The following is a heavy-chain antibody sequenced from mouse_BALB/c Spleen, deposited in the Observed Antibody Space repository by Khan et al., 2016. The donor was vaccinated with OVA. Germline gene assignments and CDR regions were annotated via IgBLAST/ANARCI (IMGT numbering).Heavy chain of an antibody. V-gene: IGHV1-81*01. CDR1: GYTFTYYV. Sequence: QVRLQQSGPALVKPGASVKMSCKASGYTFTYYVITWVKQRTGQGLEWIGEIYPGSDNAYYNERFKGKATLTADKSSNTTHMQLSSLTSEDSAVYFCARGDGYYVYFDYWGQGTTLTVSS. CDR2: IYPGSDNA. CDR3: ARGDGYYVYFDY. J-gene: IGHJ2*01. D-gene: IGHD2-3*01.